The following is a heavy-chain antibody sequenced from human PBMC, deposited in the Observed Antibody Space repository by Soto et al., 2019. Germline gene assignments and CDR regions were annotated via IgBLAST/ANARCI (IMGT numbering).Heavy chain of an antibody. CDR2: IWYDGSNK. J-gene: IGHJ4*02. V-gene: IGHV3-33*01. D-gene: IGHD3-10*01. CDR1: GFTFSSYG. Sequence: QVQLVESGGGVVQPGRSLRLSCAASGFTFSSYGMHWVRQAPGKGLEWVAVIWYDGSNKYYADSVKGRFTISRDNSKNTLYLQMNSLRAEDTAVYYCARGRFGELSGQDYWGQGTLVTVSS. CDR3: ARGRFGELSGQDY.